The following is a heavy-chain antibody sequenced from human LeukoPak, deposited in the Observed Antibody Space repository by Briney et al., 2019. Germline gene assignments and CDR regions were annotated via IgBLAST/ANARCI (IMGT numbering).Heavy chain of an antibody. J-gene: IGHJ4*02. D-gene: IGHD2-8*02. Sequence: GGSLRLSCAASGFTFNDYAMHWVRQAPGKGLEWVSGISWNSGSIGYADSVKGRFTISRDNAKNSLYLQMNSLRAEDTAVYYCARFITGYFPGWGQGTLVTVSS. CDR2: ISWNSGSI. CDR3: ARFITGYFPG. V-gene: IGHV3-9*01. CDR1: GFTFNDYA.